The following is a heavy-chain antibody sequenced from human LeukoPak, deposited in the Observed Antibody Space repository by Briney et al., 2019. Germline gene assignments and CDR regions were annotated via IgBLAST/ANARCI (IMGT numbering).Heavy chain of an antibody. CDR2: MSGSGDGT. D-gene: IGHD3-16*01. J-gene: IGHJ6*03. CDR3: AKMMGQRLYDYCMDV. V-gene: IGHV3-23*01. Sequence: GGSLRLSCAASGFAFSNFAMSWVRQAPGKGLEWVSAMSGSGDGTYYADSVKGRFTISRDNSKSTLYLQMNSLRAEDTAVYYCAKMMGQRLYDYCMDVWGKGTTVTVSS. CDR1: GFAFSNFA.